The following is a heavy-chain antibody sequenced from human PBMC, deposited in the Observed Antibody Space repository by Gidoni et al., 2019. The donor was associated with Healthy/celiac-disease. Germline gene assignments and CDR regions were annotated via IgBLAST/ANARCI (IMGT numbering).Heavy chain of an antibody. D-gene: IGHD3-9*01. CDR1: GFTFSSYA. CDR2: ISSNGGST. J-gene: IGHJ6*02. V-gene: IGHV3-64D*06. CDR3: VKDFEATGTKPVYYYGMDV. Sequence: EVQLVESGGGLVQPGGSLRLSCSASGFTFSSYAMHWVRPAPGKGLEYVSAISSNGGSTYYADSVKGRFTISRDNSKNTLYLQMSSLRAEDTAVYYCVKDFEATGTKPVYYYGMDVWGQGTTVTVSS.